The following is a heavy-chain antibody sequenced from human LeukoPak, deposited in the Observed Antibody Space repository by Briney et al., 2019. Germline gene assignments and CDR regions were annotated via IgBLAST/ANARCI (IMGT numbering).Heavy chain of an antibody. D-gene: IGHD3-3*01. J-gene: IGHJ6*03. CDR2: INPNSGGT. V-gene: IGHV1-2*02. CDR1: GYTFTGYY. CDR3: ASWSITIFDYYYMDV. Sequence: ASVKVSCEASGYTFTGYYMHWVRQAPGQGLEWMGWINPNSGGTNYAQKFQGRVTMTRDTSISTAYMELSRLRSDDTAVYYCASWSITIFDYYYMDVWGKGTTVTVSS.